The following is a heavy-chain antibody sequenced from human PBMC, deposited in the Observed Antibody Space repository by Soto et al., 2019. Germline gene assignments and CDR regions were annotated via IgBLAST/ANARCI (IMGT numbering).Heavy chain of an antibody. CDR3: ARDLEATTVTTLDY. V-gene: IGHV3-21*06. J-gene: IGHJ4*02. D-gene: IGHD4-17*01. Sequence: GGSLRLSXAASGFTFNIYSMNWVRQTPGKGLEWVSSISSSSSYIYYADSVKGRFTISRDNAKNSLYLQMNSLRAEDTAVYYCARDLEATTVTTLDYWGQGTLVTVSS. CDR1: GFTFNIYS. CDR2: ISSSSSYI.